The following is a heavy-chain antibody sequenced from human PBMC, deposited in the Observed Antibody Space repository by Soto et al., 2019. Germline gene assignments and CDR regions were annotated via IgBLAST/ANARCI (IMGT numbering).Heavy chain of an antibody. Sequence: PGGSLRLSCTASGFPFSSYDMHWVRQATGKGLEWVSAIGTAGDTYYPGSVKGRFTISRENAKNSLYLQMNSLRAGDTAVYYCARGFCSGGSCYYYYYGMDVWGQGTTVTVSS. D-gene: IGHD2-15*01. CDR1: GFPFSSYD. CDR3: ARGFCSGGSCYYYYYGMDV. J-gene: IGHJ6*02. V-gene: IGHV3-13*04. CDR2: IGTAGDT.